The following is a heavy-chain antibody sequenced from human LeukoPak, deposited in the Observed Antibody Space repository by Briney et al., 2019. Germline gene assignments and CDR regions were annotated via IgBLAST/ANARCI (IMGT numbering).Heavy chain of an antibody. V-gene: IGHV3-9*01. CDR1: GFSFDDYA. Sequence: GGSLRLSCATSGFSFDDYAMHWVRQAPGMGLEWVSGISWSSSTMGYADSVTGRFTISRDNAKKSLYLQMDSLRTEDTAFYYCAKSRSEYFDVGETFHHWGQGTLVTVSS. CDR2: ISWSSSTM. J-gene: IGHJ1*01. D-gene: IGHD3-9*01. CDR3: AKSRSEYFDVGETFHH.